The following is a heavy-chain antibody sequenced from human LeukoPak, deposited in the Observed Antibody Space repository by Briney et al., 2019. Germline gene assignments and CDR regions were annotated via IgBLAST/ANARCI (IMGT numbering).Heavy chain of an antibody. CDR3: ARDYSSTSWYGYWNY. Sequence: ASLKVSCKASGYTFTSYAMNWVRQAPGQGLEWVGWINTNTGNPTYAQGFTGRFVFSLDTSVSTTYLQISSLKAEDTAVYYCARDYSSTSWYGYWNYWGQGTLVTVSS. CDR1: GYTFTSYA. D-gene: IGHD6-13*01. J-gene: IGHJ4*02. CDR2: INTNTGNP. V-gene: IGHV7-4-1*02.